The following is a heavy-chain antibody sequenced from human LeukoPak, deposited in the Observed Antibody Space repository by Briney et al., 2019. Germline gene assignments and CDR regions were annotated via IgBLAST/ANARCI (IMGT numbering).Heavy chain of an antibody. Sequence: SETLALTCTVSGVSVSSGSYYWSWIRQPPGKGLEWIGYIHYSGRTNYNPSLKSRVTISVDTSKSQFSLKLSSATAADTAVYYCARGVFMITFGGVIHWGQGTLVTVSS. CDR2: IHYSGRT. CDR3: ARGVFMITFGGVIH. V-gene: IGHV4-61*01. CDR1: GVSVSSGSYY. D-gene: IGHD3-16*01. J-gene: IGHJ4*02.